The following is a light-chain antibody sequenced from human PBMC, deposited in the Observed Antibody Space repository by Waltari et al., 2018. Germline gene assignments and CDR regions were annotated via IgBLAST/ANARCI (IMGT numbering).Light chain of an antibody. CDR1: SGSVSTSYS. J-gene: IGLJ3*02. V-gene: IGLV8-61*01. CDR2: STT. Sequence: QTVVTQEPSFSVSPGGTVTLTCGLSSGSVSTSYSPSWYQQTPGQAPRTLIYSTTPRPSGVPYRFSGSILGNKAALTITGAQADDESDYYCVLYMGGGIWVFGGGTKLTVL. CDR3: VLYMGGGIWV.